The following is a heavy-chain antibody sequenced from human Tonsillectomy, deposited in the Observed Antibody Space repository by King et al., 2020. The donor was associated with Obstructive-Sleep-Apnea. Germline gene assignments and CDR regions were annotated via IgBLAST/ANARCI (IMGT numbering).Heavy chain of an antibody. CDR1: GFTFTTSG. V-gene: IGHV3-30*18. CDR2: ISDDGGDR. Sequence: VQLVESGGGVVQPGRSLRLSCVASGFTFTTSGIHWVRQAPGKGLVWVAVISDDGGDRYYADSVKGRCTISRDNSKNTLYLQMDGLRVEDTAVYYCAKNWVDGNSAWGQGTLVTVSS. D-gene: IGHD4-23*01. CDR3: AKNWVDGNSA. J-gene: IGHJ4*02.